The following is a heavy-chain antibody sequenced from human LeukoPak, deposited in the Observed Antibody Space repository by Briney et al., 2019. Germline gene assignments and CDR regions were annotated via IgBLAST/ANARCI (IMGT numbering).Heavy chain of an antibody. CDR1: GFTFSSCG. Sequence: PGGSLRLSCAASGFTFSSCGMHWVRQAPGKGLEWVSYISSSGSTIYYADSVKGRFTISRDNAKNSPYLQMNSLRAEDTAVYYCATGGTELWEYYFDYWGQGTLVTVSS. D-gene: IGHD3-16*01. V-gene: IGHV3-48*04. J-gene: IGHJ4*02. CDR2: ISSSGSTI. CDR3: ATGGTELWEYYFDY.